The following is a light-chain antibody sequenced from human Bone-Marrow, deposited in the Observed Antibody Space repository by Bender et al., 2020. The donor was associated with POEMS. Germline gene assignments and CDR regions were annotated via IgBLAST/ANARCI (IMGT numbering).Light chain of an antibody. Sequence: QSALTQPASVSGSPGQSITISCTGTSGDVGNYHLVSWYQQYPGKAPKLIIYDVSKRPSGVSNRFSGSKSVNTASLTISGLQAEDEADYYCCSYAGTDTFVLFGGGTKVTVL. CDR2: DVS. CDR1: SGDVGNYHL. V-gene: IGLV2-23*02. J-gene: IGLJ2*01. CDR3: CSYAGTDTFVL.